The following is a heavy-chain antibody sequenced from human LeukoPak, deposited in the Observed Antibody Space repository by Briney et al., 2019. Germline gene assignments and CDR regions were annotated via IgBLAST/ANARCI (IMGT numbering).Heavy chain of an antibody. CDR1: VYTFTNYG. V-gene: IGHV1-18*01. CDR2: ISAYNGNT. CDR3: ARVPRSSSWYFMSSPPDVLFDY. Sequence: ASVNVSCKASVYTFTNYGISWVRQAPGQGLAWVGWISAYNGNTNNPQKLQGRVTITTDTSTSTAYIELRSLRSDDTAVYYCARVPRSSSWYFMSSPPDVLFDYWGQGTLVTVSS. J-gene: IGHJ4*02. D-gene: IGHD6-13*01.